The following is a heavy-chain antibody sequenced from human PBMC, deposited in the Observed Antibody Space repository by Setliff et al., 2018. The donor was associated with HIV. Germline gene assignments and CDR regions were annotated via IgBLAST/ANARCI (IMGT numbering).Heavy chain of an antibody. J-gene: IGHJ4*02. V-gene: IGHV3-9*01. CDR1: GFTFDDYA. CDR2: ISWNSGST. CDR3: ATDRRPADPVSGLDY. D-gene: IGHD6-19*01. Sequence: GGSLRLSCAASGFTFDDYALHWVRQAPGKGREWVAGISWNSGSTGYADSVKGRFTITRDNADNSLYLQMHSLRPEDTSLYYCATDRRPADPVSGLDYWGQGTLVTVSS.